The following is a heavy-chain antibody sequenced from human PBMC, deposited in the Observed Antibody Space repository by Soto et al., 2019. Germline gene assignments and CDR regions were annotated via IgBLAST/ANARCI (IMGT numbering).Heavy chain of an antibody. CDR2: IYWDDDK. D-gene: IGHD3-3*01. CDR3: AHRILRTVFGLVTTTAIYFDV. CDR1: GFSLTTSGVG. Sequence: QITLNESGPTVVKPAETLTLTCTFSGFSLTTSGVGVGWIRQSPGKAPEWLALIYWDDDKRYSASLKSRLTSAKDTSKNQVVLTMASVDPADTATYYCAHRILRTVFGLVTTTAIYFDVWGQGTPVVVSS. J-gene: IGHJ4*02. V-gene: IGHV2-5*02.